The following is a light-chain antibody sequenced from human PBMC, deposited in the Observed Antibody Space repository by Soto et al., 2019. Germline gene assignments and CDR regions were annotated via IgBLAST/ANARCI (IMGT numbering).Light chain of an antibody. V-gene: IGKV3-15*01. J-gene: IGKJ2*01. CDR2: GAS. CDR1: QSVSSN. Sequence: EIVMTQSPATLSVSPGERATLSCRASQSVSSNLAWYQQKPGQAPRVLIYGASTRATGIPARFSGSGSGTEFTLTISSLQSEDFAVNYCQQYNNWPPYTFGQGTKLKIK. CDR3: QQYNNWPPYT.